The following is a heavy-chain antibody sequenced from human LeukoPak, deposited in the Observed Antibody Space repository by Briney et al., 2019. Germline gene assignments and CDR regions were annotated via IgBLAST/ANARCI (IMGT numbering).Heavy chain of an antibody. Sequence: SETLSLTCTVSGGSISRYYWSWIRQSPGKGLEWIGYVYFSGSTSYNPSLKGRVTISVEKSKNQFSLKLSSVTAADTAMYYCARSFSSTGYYYYGMDVWGQGTTVTVSS. J-gene: IGHJ6*02. CDR1: GGSISRYY. V-gene: IGHV4-59*08. D-gene: IGHD6-13*01. CDR3: ARSFSSTGYYYYGMDV. CDR2: VYFSGST.